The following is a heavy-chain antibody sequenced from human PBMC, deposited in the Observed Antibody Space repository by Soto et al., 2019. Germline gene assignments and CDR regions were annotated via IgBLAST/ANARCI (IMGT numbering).Heavy chain of an antibody. J-gene: IGHJ5*02. CDR1: GFTFSSYD. CDR3: ARGGYCSSTSCRGVGWFDP. CDR2: IGTAGDT. V-gene: IGHV3-13*01. D-gene: IGHD2-2*03. Sequence: EVQLVESGGGLVQPGGSLRLSCAASGFTFSSYDMHWVRQATGKGLEWVSAIGTAGDTYYPGSVKGRFTISRENAKNSLYLQMNSLRAEDRAVYYCARGGYCSSTSCRGVGWFDPWGQGTLVTVSS.